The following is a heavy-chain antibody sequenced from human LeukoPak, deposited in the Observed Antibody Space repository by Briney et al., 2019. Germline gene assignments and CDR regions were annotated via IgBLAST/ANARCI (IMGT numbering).Heavy chain of an antibody. CDR1: GGSISSYY. D-gene: IGHD2-15*01. CDR2: IYYSGST. Sequence: SETLSLTCTVSGGSISSYYWSWIRQPPGKGLEWIGYIYYSGSTNYNPSLKSRVTISVDTSKNQFSLKLSSVTAADTAVYYCAREKSPDYCSGNNCYFDYWGQGTLVTVSS. V-gene: IGHV4-59*01. J-gene: IGHJ4*02. CDR3: AREKSPDYCSGNNCYFDY.